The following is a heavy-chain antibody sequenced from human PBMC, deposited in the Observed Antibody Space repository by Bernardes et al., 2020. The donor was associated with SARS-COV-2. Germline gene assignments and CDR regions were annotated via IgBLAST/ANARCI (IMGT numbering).Heavy chain of an antibody. CDR2: IYWDDDK. Sequence: SGPTLVKPTQTLTLTCTFSGFSLTTMGVGVGWIRQPPGTALEWIALIYWDDDKRYSPSLNSRLTITKDTSKNQVALTMTNMDPEDTATYYCAHRRYYFDNSGPDYFDPWGQGILVTVSS. V-gene: IGHV2-5*02. J-gene: IGHJ5*02. CDR1: GFSLTTMGVG. D-gene: IGHD3-22*01. CDR3: AHRRYYFDNSGPDYFDP.